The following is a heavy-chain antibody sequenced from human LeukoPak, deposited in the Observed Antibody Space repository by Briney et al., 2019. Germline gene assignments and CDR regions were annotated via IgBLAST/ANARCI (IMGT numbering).Heavy chain of an antibody. CDR3: ARHPIRNDNFDX. Sequence: PSETLSLTCVVSGYSISSGYYWGWIRQPPGKGLEWIGSIHYSGSTYYNPSLKSRVTISVDTSKNQFSLKLTSVTAADTAVYYCARHPIRNDNFDXWGQGTLVTVSS. V-gene: IGHV4-38-2*01. CDR1: GYSISSGYY. D-gene: IGHD1-1*01. J-gene: IGHJ4*02. CDR2: IHYSGST.